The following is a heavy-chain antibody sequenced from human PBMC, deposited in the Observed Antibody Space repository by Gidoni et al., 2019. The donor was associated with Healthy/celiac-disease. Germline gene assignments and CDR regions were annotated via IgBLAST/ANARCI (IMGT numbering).Heavy chain of an antibody. CDR2: IYYSGST. D-gene: IGHD6-13*01. Sequence: QLQLQASGPGLVKPSEPLSLTCTVSGCSISSSSYYWGWIRQPPGKGLEWIGSIYYSGSTYYNPSLKSRVTRSVDTSKNQFSLKLSSVTAADTAVYYCARLFRSAGLFDYWGQGTLVTVSS. J-gene: IGHJ4*02. CDR3: ARLFRSAGLFDY. CDR1: GCSISSSSYY. V-gene: IGHV4-39*01.